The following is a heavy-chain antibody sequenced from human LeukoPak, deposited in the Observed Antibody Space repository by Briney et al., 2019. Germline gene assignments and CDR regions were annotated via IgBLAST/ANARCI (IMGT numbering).Heavy chain of an antibody. Sequence: GGSLRLSCAASGFTFSNFGIHWVRQAPGKGLDWVAVISYDGSNKYYADSVKGRFTISRDNSKNTLYLQMNSLRAEDTAVYYCAKDSGSYSRYYCYYMDVWGKGTTVTVSS. J-gene: IGHJ6*03. CDR3: AKDSGSYSRYYCYYMDV. D-gene: IGHD1-26*01. CDR1: GFTFSNFG. V-gene: IGHV3-30*19. CDR2: ISYDGSNK.